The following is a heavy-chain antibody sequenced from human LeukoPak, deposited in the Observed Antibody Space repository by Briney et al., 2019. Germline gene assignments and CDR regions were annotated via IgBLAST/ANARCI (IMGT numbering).Heavy chain of an antibody. Sequence: GGSLRLSCAASGFTFSTYAMHWVRQAPGKGLEYVSAISSDGGRTHYANSVKGRFTISRDNSKNTLYLQMGSPRAEDMAVYYCAKGEETTMVDDAFDIWGQGTMVTVSS. CDR1: GFTFSTYA. J-gene: IGHJ3*02. CDR3: AKGEETTMVDDAFDI. D-gene: IGHD1/OR15-1a*01. CDR2: ISSDGGRT. V-gene: IGHV3-64*01.